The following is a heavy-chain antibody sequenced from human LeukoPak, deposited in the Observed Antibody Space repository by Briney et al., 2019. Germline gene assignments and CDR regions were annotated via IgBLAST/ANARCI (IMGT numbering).Heavy chain of an antibody. Sequence: GGSLRLSCAASGFTFSDYYMSWIRQAPGKGLEWVSYISSSGSTIYYADSVKGRFTISRDDAKNSLYLQMNSLRAEDTAVYYCARENGSGWTGAFDIWGQGTMVTVSS. CDR1: GFTFSDYY. CDR3: ARENGSGWTGAFDI. D-gene: IGHD6-19*01. J-gene: IGHJ3*02. V-gene: IGHV3-11*04. CDR2: ISSSGSTI.